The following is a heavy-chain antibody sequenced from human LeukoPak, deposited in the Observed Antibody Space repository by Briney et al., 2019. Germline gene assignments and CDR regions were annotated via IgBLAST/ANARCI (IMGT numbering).Heavy chain of an antibody. D-gene: IGHD2-2*01. CDR1: GGSISNNDYF. Sequence: PSETLSLTCTVSGGSISNNDYFWGWIRQPPGRGLEWIGSMNYGGSTHDNPSLKSRVTISVDTSKNQVSLKLSSVTAADTAVYYSARRVPGRSGNWFDPWGQGTLVTVSS. V-gene: IGHV4-39*01. CDR2: MNYGGST. CDR3: ARRVPGRSGNWFDP. J-gene: IGHJ5*02.